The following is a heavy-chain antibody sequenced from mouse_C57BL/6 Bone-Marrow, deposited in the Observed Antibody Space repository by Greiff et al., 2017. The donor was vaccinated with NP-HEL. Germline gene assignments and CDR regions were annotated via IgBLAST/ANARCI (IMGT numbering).Heavy chain of an antibody. CDR3: ARHEEIYYGSRDYAMDY. Sequence: VQRVESGAELVKPGASVKLSCKASGYTFTEYTIHWVKQRSGQGLEWIGWFYPGSGSIKYNEKFKDKATLTADKSSSTVYMELSRLTSEDSAVYFCARHEEIYYGSRDYAMDYWGQGTSVTVSS. CDR1: GYTFTEYT. CDR2: FYPGSGSI. V-gene: IGHV1-62-2*01. D-gene: IGHD1-1*01. J-gene: IGHJ4*01.